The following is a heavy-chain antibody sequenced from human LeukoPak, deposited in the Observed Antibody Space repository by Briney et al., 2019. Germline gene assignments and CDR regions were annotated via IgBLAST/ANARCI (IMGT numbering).Heavy chain of an antibody. CDR1: GYSFTTYW. CDR3: ARPRYYDSSGYYFDY. V-gene: IGHV5-51*01. D-gene: IGHD3-22*01. J-gene: IGHJ4*02. Sequence: KDGESLKISCKASGYSFTTYWIGWVRQMPGKGLEWMGIIYPGDSDTRYSPSFQGQVTISADKSISTAYLQWSSLKASDTAMYYCARPRYYDSSGYYFDYWGQGTLVTVSS. CDR2: IYPGDSDT.